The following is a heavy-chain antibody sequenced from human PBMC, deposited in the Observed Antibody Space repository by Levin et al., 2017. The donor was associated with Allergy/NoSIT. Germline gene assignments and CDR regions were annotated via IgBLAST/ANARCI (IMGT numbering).Heavy chain of an antibody. J-gene: IGHJ3*01. V-gene: IGHV3-74*01. CDR2: INSDGSSI. CDR1: GFTFSNSW. CDR3: AREPTSALDV. D-gene: IGHD2-2*01. Sequence: GGSLRLSCAASGFTFSNSWMHWVRQAPGEGLVWVSRINSDGSSIVYADSVKGRFTISRDNAKNTVYLQMNSLTAEDTAVYFCAREPTSALDVGGQGTMVTVSS.